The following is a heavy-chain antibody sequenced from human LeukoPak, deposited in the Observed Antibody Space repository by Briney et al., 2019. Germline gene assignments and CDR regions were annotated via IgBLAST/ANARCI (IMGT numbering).Heavy chain of an antibody. Sequence: GASVKVSCKASGGTFSSYAISWVRQAPGQGLEWMGGIIPIFGTANYAQKFQGRVTITADKSTSTAYMELSSLRSEDTAVYYCAREGDILTGYTLDYWGQGTLVTVSS. CDR1: GGTFSSYA. CDR3: AREGDILTGYTLDY. V-gene: IGHV1-69*06. J-gene: IGHJ4*02. CDR2: IIPIFGTA. D-gene: IGHD3-9*01.